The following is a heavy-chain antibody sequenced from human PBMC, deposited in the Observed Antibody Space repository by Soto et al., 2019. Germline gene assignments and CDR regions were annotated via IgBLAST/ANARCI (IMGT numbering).Heavy chain of an antibody. CDR3: ARDDGSGSYHYYYGMDV. CDR1: GGSISSYY. Sequence: SETLSLTCTVSGGSISSYYWSWIRQPPGKGLEWIGYIYYSGSTNYNPSLKSRVTISVDTAKNQFSLKLSSVTAADTAVYYCARDDGSGSYHYYYGMDVWGQGTTVTVSS. V-gene: IGHV4-59*01. CDR2: IYYSGST. D-gene: IGHD3-10*01. J-gene: IGHJ6*02.